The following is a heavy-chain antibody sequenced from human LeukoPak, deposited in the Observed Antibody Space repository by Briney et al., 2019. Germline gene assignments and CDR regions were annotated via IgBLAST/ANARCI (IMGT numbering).Heavy chain of an antibody. J-gene: IGHJ5*02. V-gene: IGHV3-23*01. CDR3: ARVGRNNVLRFLEWLPPVGWFDP. CDR2: ISGSGGST. CDR1: GFTFSSYA. Sequence: GGSLRLSCAASGFTFSSYAMSWVRQAPGKGLEWVSAISGSGGSTYYADSVKGRFTISRDNSKNTLYPQMNSLRAEDTAVYYCARVGRNNVLRFLEWLPPVGWFDPWGQGTLVTVSS. D-gene: IGHD3-3*01.